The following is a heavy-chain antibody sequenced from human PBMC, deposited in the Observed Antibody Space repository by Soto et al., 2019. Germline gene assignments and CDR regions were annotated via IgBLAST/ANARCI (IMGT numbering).Heavy chain of an antibody. CDR1: GCSISSGDYY. D-gene: IGHD6-13*01. CDR3: ASRHSSPYFDY. V-gene: IGHV4-30-4*01. J-gene: IGHJ4*02. CDR2: IYYSGST. Sequence: PSETLSLTCAVSGCSISSGDYYWSWIRQPPGKGLEWIGNIYYSGSTYYNPSLKSRVTISVDTSKNQFSLKLSSVTAADTAVYYCASRHSSPYFDYWGQGTLVTVSS.